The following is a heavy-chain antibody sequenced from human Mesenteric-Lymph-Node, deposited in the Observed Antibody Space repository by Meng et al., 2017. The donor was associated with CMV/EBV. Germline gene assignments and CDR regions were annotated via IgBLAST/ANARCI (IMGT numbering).Heavy chain of an antibody. CDR1: GFTFSSYW. CDR2: IRSDGSST. J-gene: IGHJ4*02. V-gene: IGHV3-74*01. CDR3: ARRGGELLIDY. D-gene: IGHD3-10*01. Sequence: LAWADSGFTFSSYWMHWGRQAPGKGLVWVSRIRSDGSSTSYADSVKGRFTISRDNTKNTLYLQMNSLRGEDTAVYYCARRGGELLIDYWGQGTLVTVSS.